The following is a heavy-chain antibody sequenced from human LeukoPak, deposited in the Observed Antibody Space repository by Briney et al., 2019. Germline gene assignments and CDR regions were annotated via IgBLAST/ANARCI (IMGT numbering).Heavy chain of an antibody. CDR2: IWYDGSNK. CDR1: GFTFSSYG. Sequence: GGSLRLSCAASGFTFSSYGMHWVRQAPGKGLERVAVIWYDGSNKYYADSVKGRFTISRDNSKNTLYLQMNSLRAEDTAVYYCASPYDSSGYYDDAFDIRGQGTMVTVSS. CDR3: ASPYDSSGYYDDAFDI. J-gene: IGHJ3*02. V-gene: IGHV3-33*01. D-gene: IGHD3-22*01.